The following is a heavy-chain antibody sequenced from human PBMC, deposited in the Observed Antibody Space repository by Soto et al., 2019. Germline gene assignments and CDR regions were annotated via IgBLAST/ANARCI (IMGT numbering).Heavy chain of an antibody. CDR1: GFTFSKFA. D-gene: IGHD6-19*01. CDR2: ISGPGGST. Sequence: GVLRLSCAASGFTFSKFAMSWVRQAPGKGLEWVAAISGPGGSTNYADSVQGRFTISRDNSKDTVSLQMNSLKVEDTAVYFCAKDRRIAVSHFDFWGQGTLVTVSS. V-gene: IGHV3-23*01. J-gene: IGHJ4*02. CDR3: AKDRRIAVSHFDF.